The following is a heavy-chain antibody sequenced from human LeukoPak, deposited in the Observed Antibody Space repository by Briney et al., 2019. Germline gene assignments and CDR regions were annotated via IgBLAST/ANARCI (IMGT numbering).Heavy chain of an antibody. CDR2: IYYSGSA. CDR3: ASGRQLVPHYYSYYMDV. V-gene: IGHV4-59*11. J-gene: IGHJ6*03. D-gene: IGHD6-6*01. Sequence: SETLSLTCSVSGGSIRSHYWSWMRQPPRKGLAGIGYIYYSGSAHYNPSLKSRVHISVDTSKDQLSLKLSSVTAADTAVYYCASGRQLVPHYYSYYMDVWGKGTTVSVSS. CDR1: GGSIRSHY.